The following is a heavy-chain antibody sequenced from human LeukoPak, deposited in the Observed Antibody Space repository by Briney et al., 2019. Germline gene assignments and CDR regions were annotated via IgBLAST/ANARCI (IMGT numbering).Heavy chain of an antibody. V-gene: IGHV3-48*02. D-gene: IGHD3-10*01. CDR3: ARDKDFGFDY. Sequence: GGSLRLSCAASEFIFGNYAMSWVRRAPGKGLEWVSYFSASSGTISYADSVKGRFTISRDEAKSSLFLQMNGLRDEDTAVYYCARDKDFGFDYWGQGTLVTVSS. CDR1: EFIFGNYA. J-gene: IGHJ4*02. CDR2: FSASSGTI.